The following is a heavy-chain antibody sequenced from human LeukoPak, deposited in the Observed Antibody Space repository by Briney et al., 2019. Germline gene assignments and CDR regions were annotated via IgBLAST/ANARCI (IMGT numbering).Heavy chain of an antibody. D-gene: IGHD6-19*01. J-gene: IGHJ3*02. Sequence: KPSETLSLTCTVSGGSISSYYWSWIRQPPGKGLEWIGYIYYSGSTNYNPSLKSRVTISVDTSKNQFSLKLSSVTAADTAVYYCARDEAVAGGAFDIWGQGTMVTVSS. V-gene: IGHV4-59*01. CDR3: ARDEAVAGGAFDI. CDR2: IYYSGST. CDR1: GGSISSYY.